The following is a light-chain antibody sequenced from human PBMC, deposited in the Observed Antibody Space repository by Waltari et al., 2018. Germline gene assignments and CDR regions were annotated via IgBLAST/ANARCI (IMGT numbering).Light chain of an antibody. CDR1: QSVLSRSDSKNF. CDR2: WAS. J-gene: IGKJ1*01. V-gene: IGKV4-1*01. CDR3: QQYYSTPPT. Sequence: DIVMTQSQDSLAVSLVERATINCKSSQSVLSRSDSKNFLAWYQPKPGQSPKLLIHWASTRESGVPDRFSGSGSGTDFALTISTLQGEDVAVYYCQQYYSTPPTFGQGTKVEIK.